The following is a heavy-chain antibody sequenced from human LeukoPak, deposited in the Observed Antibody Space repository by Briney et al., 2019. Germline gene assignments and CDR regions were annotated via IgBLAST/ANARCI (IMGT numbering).Heavy chain of an antibody. V-gene: IGHV5-51*01. J-gene: IGHJ4*02. CDR1: GYRFTSYW. CDR2: IYPGDSDT. CDR3: ARHEANCHYAFYY. Sequence: GESLKISCKGSGYRFTSYWIVWVRQMPGKGLEWMGIIYPGDSDTRYSPSFQGQVTISADKSISTAYLQWSSLKASDTAMYFCARHEANCHYAFYYWGQRTLVTVSS. D-gene: IGHD4-17*01.